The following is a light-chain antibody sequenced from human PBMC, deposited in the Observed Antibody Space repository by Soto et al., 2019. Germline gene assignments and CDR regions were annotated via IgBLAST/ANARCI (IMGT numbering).Light chain of an antibody. V-gene: IGKV1-39*01. CDR1: QSISNY. Sequence: DIQMTQSPSSLSASVGDRVTITCRASQSISNYLNWYQQKPGKAPKVLIYAASSLQSGVPSRFSGSGSGTDFTLTSSSLHPEDFATYYCQQSYRTPLTFGGGTKVEIK. CDR2: AAS. J-gene: IGKJ4*01. CDR3: QQSYRTPLT.